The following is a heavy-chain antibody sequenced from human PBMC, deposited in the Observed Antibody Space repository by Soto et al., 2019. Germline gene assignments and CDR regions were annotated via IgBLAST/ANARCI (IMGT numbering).Heavy chain of an antibody. CDR1: GFTFSSYG. Sequence: QVQLVESGGGVVQPGRSLRLSCAASGFTFSSYGMHWVRQAPGKGLEWVAVISYDGSNKYYADSVKGRFTISRDNSKNTLYLHMNSLRAEDTAVYYCAKSKAFYDFWSGPSPDYWGQGTLVTVSS. D-gene: IGHD3-3*01. V-gene: IGHV3-30*18. CDR3: AKSKAFYDFWSGPSPDY. CDR2: ISYDGSNK. J-gene: IGHJ4*02.